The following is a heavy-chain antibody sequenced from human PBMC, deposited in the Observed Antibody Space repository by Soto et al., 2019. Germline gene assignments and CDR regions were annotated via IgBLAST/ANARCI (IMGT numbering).Heavy chain of an antibody. J-gene: IGHJ6*02. V-gene: IGHV3-30*04. CDR1: GFTFSSHA. CDR2: ISYDGSNK. CDR3: ARGFYGLDV. Sequence: PGGSLRLSCAASGFTFSSHAMHWVRQAPGKGLEWVAVISYDGSNKYYGDSVKGRFTISRDNSKNTLHLHMRSLRAEDTAVFYCARGFYGLDVWGQGTTVTVSS.